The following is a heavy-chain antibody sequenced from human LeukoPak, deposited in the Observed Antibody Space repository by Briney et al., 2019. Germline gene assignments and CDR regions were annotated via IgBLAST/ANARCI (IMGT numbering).Heavy chain of an antibody. D-gene: IGHD5-18*01. CDR3: ARGQLWLRYMDV. CDR1: GGSISSSSYY. V-gene: IGHV4-39*01. CDR2: IYYSGST. J-gene: IGHJ6*03. Sequence: SETLSLTCTVSGGSISSSSYYWGWIRQPPGKGLEWIGSIYYSGSTYYNPSLKSRVTISVDTSKNQFSLKLSSVTAADTAVYYCARGQLWLRYMDVWGKGTTVTISS.